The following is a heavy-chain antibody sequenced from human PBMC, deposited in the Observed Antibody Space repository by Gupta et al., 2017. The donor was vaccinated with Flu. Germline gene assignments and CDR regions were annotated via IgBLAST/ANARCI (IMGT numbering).Heavy chain of an antibody. D-gene: IGHD5-24*01. Sequence: QVQLVESGGGVVQPGRSLRLSCAASGFTFSSYGMHWVRQAPGKGLEWVAVISYDGSNKYYADSVKGRFTISRDNSKNTLYLQMNSLRAEDTAVYYCAKDFGWMDGYGDYWGQGTLVTVSS. CDR1: GFTFSSYG. CDR2: ISYDGSNK. CDR3: AKDFGWMDGYGDY. V-gene: IGHV3-30*18. J-gene: IGHJ4*02.